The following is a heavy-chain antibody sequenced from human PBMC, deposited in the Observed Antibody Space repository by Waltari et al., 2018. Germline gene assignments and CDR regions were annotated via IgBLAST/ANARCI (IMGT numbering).Heavy chain of an antibody. J-gene: IGHJ6*02. D-gene: IGHD6-19*01. Sequence: QVQLQESGPGLVKPSETLSLTCAVSGYSISSGYYWGWIGQPPGKGLEWIGSIYHSGSTYYNPSLKSRVTISVDTSKNQFSLKLSSVTAADTAVYYCARKRIIAVADYGMDVWGQGTTVTVSS. CDR1: GYSISSGYY. CDR2: IYHSGST. CDR3: ARKRIIAVADYGMDV. V-gene: IGHV4-38-2*01.